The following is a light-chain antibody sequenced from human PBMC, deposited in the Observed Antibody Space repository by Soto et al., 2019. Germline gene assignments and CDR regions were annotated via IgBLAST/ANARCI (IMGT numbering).Light chain of an antibody. CDR1: QSVSNNY. V-gene: IGKV3-20*01. CDR3: QHYGAAPIT. Sequence: EIVLTQSPGTLSLSPGERATLSCRASQSVSNNYLAWYQQKPGQAPRLLIYGASSRATGIADKFSGSGSGTDFTLTISRLEPEDFALYYCQHYGAAPITFGRGTRLEIK. CDR2: GAS. J-gene: IGKJ5*01.